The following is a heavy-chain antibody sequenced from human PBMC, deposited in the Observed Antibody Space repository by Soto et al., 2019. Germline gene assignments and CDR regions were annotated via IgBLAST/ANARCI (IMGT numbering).Heavy chain of an antibody. J-gene: IGHJ4*02. V-gene: IGHV3-72*01. CDR1: GFTFSDHY. D-gene: IGHD1-26*01. CDR2: TRNKANNYTT. Sequence: EVQLVESGGGLVQPGGSLRLSCAASGFTFSDHYMDWVRQAPGKGLEWVGRTRNKANNYTTQYAASVKGRFTIARDDSKNSLYLQMNSLEIEDTAVYFCATVRSSCFDYWGQAILVTVSS. CDR3: ATVRSSCFDY.